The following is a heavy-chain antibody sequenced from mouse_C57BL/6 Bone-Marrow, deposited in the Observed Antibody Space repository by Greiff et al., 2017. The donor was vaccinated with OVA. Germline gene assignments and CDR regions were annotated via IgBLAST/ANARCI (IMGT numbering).Heavy chain of an antibody. CDR3: ATSITAVVAMDFDY. D-gene: IGHD1-1*01. J-gene: IGHJ2*01. Sequence: QVQLKESGAELARPGASVKLSCKASGYTFQSYGISWVKQRTGQGLEWIGEIYPRSGNTYYNEKFKGKATLTADKSSSTAYMELRSLTSEDSAVYFCATSITAVVAMDFDYWGQGTTLTVSS. CDR2: IYPRSGNT. V-gene: IGHV1-81*01. CDR1: GYTFQSYG.